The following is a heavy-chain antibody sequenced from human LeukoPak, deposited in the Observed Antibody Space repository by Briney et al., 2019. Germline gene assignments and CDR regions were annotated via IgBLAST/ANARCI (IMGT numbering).Heavy chain of an antibody. V-gene: IGHV4-34*01. CDR1: GGSFSGYY. CDR3: ARVEASNYYDSSGPMDY. Sequence: PSETLSLTCAVYGGSFSGYYWSWIRQPPGKGLEWIGSIYYSGSTYYNPSLKSRVTISVDTSKNQFSLKLSSVTAADTAVYYCARVEASNYYDSSGPMDYWGQGTLVTVSS. D-gene: IGHD3-22*01. J-gene: IGHJ4*02. CDR2: IYYSGST.